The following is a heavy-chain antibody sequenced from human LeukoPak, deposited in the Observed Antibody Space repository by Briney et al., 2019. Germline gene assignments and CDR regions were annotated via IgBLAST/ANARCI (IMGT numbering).Heavy chain of an antibody. V-gene: IGHV3-73*01. CDR2: ITSKPNSYAT. CDR3: TSGSGWYSPDY. Sequence: PGGSLRLSCAASGFTFSGSVMHWVRQAPGKGLEWVGRITSKPNSYATVYAASVKGRFTISSDESKNTAYLQMNSLKTEDTAVYYCTSGSGWYSPDYWGQGTLVTVSS. D-gene: IGHD6-19*01. J-gene: IGHJ4*02. CDR1: GFTFSGSV.